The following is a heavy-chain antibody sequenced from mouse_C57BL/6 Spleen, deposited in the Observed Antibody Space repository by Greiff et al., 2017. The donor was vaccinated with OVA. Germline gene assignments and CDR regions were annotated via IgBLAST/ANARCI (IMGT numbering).Heavy chain of an antibody. CDR2: INPSNGGT. J-gene: IGHJ1*03. CDR3: ARGGLRYWYFDV. V-gene: IGHV1-53*01. Sequence: QVQLKQPGTELVKPGASVKLSCKASGYTFTSYWMHWVKQRPGQGLEWIGNINPSNGGTNYNEKFKSKATLTVDKSSSTAYMQLSSLSSEDSAVYYCARGGLRYWYFDVWGTGTTVTVSS. CDR1: GYTFTSYW. D-gene: IGHD1-1*01.